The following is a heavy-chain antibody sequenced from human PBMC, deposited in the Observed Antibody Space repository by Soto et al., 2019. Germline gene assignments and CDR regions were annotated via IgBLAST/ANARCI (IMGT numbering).Heavy chain of an antibody. J-gene: IGHJ4*01. V-gene: IGHV3-23*01. CDR2: ISTSIDAT. CDR3: AEDRTFAARNFDY. Sequence: PGGSLRLSCAASGFAFSNYAMHWVRQAPGKGLEWVSSISTSIDATYYADSVKGRFTISRADSQNTLYLQMNSLRAAVSAVYYCAEDRTFAARNFDYWGQGTQVTASS. CDR1: GFAFSNYA. D-gene: IGHD3-16*01.